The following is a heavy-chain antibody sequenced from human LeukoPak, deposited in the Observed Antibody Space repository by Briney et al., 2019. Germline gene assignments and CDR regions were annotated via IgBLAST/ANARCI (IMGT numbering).Heavy chain of an antibody. CDR1: GFTFSSYW. CDR3: ARKLYQLQYNWFDP. J-gene: IGHJ5*02. V-gene: IGHV3-7*01. Sequence: PGGSLRLSCAASGFTFSSYWMSWVRQAPGKGLEWVANIKQDGSEKYYVDSVKGRLTISRDNAKNSLYLQMNSLRAEDTAVYYCARKLYQLQYNWFDPWGRGTLVTVSS. CDR2: IKQDGSEK. D-gene: IGHD2-2*01.